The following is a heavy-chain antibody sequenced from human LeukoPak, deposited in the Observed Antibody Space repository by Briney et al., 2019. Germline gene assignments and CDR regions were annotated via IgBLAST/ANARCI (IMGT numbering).Heavy chain of an antibody. Sequence: GGSLRLSCTTSGFTFGDYSMSWVRQAPRKGLEWVGFIRNKAYGGTAEYAASVKGRFTISRDDSTSIAYLQMNSLKTEDTAVYYCAKDTDKWLVDAFDIWGQGTMVTVSS. CDR3: AKDTDKWLVDAFDI. CDR2: IRNKAYGGTA. J-gene: IGHJ3*02. V-gene: IGHV3-49*04. CDR1: GFTFGDYS. D-gene: IGHD6-19*01.